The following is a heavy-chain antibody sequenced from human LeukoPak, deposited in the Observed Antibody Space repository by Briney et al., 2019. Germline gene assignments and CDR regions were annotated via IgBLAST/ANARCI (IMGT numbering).Heavy chain of an antibody. V-gene: IGHV3-23*01. CDR2: ISGSGGST. J-gene: IGHJ4*02. CDR1: GFTFSSYA. D-gene: IGHD4-17*01. Sequence: GGSLRLSCAASGFTFSSYAMSWVRQAPGKGLEWVSAISGSGGSTYYADSVKGRFTISRDNSKNTLYLQMNSLRAEDTAVYYCGKGRTRGATVTAFDYWGQGTLVTVSS. CDR3: GKGRTRGATVTAFDY.